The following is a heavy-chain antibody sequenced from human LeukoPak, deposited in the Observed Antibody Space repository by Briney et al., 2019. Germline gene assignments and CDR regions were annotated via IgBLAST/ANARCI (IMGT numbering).Heavy chain of an antibody. Sequence: GGSLRLSCAASGFTFSDHFLDWVRQAPGKGLEWVGRTRNKANSYITEYAASVKGRFTISRDDSKNSLYLQMSSPKTDDTAMYYCASIRGTFGYWGQGTLVTVSS. CDR2: TRNKANSYIT. J-gene: IGHJ4*02. CDR1: GFTFSDHF. CDR3: ASIRGTFGY. V-gene: IGHV3-72*01. D-gene: IGHD1-26*01.